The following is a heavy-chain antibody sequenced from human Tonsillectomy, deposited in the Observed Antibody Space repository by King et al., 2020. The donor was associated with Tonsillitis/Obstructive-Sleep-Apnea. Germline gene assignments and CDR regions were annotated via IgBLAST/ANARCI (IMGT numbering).Heavy chain of an antibody. V-gene: IGHV4-59*01. CDR2: IYYSGST. Sequence: VQLQESGPGLVKPSETLSLTCTVSGGSISSYYWSWIRQPPGKGLEWIGYIYYSGSTNYNPSLKSRVTISVDTSKNQFSLKLSSVTAADTAVYYCARISITIFGVVIMGSWFDPWGQGTLVTVSS. J-gene: IGHJ5*02. CDR1: GGSISSYY. D-gene: IGHD3-3*01. CDR3: ARISITIFGVVIMGSWFDP.